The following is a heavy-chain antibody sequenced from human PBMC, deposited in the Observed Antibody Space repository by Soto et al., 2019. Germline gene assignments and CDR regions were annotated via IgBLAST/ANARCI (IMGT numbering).Heavy chain of an antibody. J-gene: IGHJ5*01. V-gene: IGHV1-45*02. D-gene: IGHD3-10*01. Sequence: QMQLVQSGAEVKKTGSSVKLSCKASGYIFTYRYLYWVRQAPGQALEWMGWIIPYNGNTNYAQKFQDRFPITRESSLSTVYMELRSLRSDDTGMYYCARSALDDDGSHYLDSWGQGTLVTVSS. CDR1: GYIFTYRY. CDR2: IIPYNGNT. CDR3: ARSALDDDGSHYLDS.